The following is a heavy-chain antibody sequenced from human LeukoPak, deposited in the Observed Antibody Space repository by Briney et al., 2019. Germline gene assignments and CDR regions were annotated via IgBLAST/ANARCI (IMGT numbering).Heavy chain of an antibody. CDR1: GFTFSSYA. V-gene: IGHV3-30*04. Sequence: GRSLRLSCAASGFTFSSYAMHWVRQAPGKGLEWVAVISYDGSNKYYADSAKGRFTISRDNSKNTLYLQMNSLRAEDTAVYYCAREYSSSWYYYYYGMDVWGQGTTVTVSS. J-gene: IGHJ6*02. CDR3: AREYSSSWYYYYYGMDV. D-gene: IGHD6-13*01. CDR2: ISYDGSNK.